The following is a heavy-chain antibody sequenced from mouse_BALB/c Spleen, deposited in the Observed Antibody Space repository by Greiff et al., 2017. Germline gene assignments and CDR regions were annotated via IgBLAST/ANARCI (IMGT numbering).Heavy chain of an antibody. Sequence: EVKLQESGPELVKPGASVKMSCKASGYTFTSYVMHWVKQKPGQGLEWIGYINPYNDGTKYNEKFKGKATLTSDKSSSTAYMELSSLTSEDSAVYYCASREGTAYGSSFYWYFDVWGAGTTVTVSS. CDR3: ASREGTAYGSSFYWYFDV. CDR1: GYTFTSYV. CDR2: INPYNDGT. J-gene: IGHJ1*01. D-gene: IGHD1-1*01. V-gene: IGHV1-14*01.